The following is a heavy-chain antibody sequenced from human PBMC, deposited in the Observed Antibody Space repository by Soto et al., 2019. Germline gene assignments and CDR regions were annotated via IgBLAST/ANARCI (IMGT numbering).Heavy chain of an antibody. CDR2: INHSGST. CDR1: GGSFSGYY. Sequence: SETLSLTCAVYGGSFSGYYWSWIGQPPGKGLEWIGEINHSGSTNYNPSLKSRVTISVDTSKNQFSLKLSYVTAADTSVYYCVFDSSSSFGYYYGMEVWGQRTSVT. J-gene: IGHJ6*02. V-gene: IGHV4-34*01. CDR3: VFDSSSSFGYYYGMEV. D-gene: IGHD6-6*01.